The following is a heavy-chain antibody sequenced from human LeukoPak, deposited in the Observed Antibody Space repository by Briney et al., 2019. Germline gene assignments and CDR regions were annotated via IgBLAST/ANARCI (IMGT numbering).Heavy chain of an antibody. CDR2: ISGDGGST. V-gene: IGHV3-43*02. D-gene: IGHD1-26*01. Sequence: PGGALRLSCAASGFTFDDYAMHWVRQAPGKGLEWVSLISGDGGSTYYADSVKGRFTVSRDNAKNSLYLQLSSLRAEDTAVYYCARQSGPYYGSLDYWGQGTLVTVSS. CDR1: GFTFDDYA. J-gene: IGHJ4*02. CDR3: ARQSGPYYGSLDY.